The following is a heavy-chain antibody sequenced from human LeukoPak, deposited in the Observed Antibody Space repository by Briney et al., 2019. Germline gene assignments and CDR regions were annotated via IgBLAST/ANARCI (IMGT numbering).Heavy chain of an antibody. J-gene: IGHJ5*02. CDR3: ARGSYGNWFDP. Sequence: ASVKVSCKASGYTFTSYYMHWVRQAPGQGLEWMGIINPSGGSTSYAQKFQGRVTMTRDMSTSTDYMELSSLRSEDTAVYYCARGSYGNWFDPWGQGTLVTVSS. CDR2: INPSGGST. V-gene: IGHV1-46*01. CDR1: GYTFTSYY. D-gene: IGHD1-26*01.